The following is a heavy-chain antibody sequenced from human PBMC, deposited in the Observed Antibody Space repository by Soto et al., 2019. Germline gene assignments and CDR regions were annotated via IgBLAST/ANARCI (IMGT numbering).Heavy chain of an antibody. CDR3: ARGKKEDYYDSSGYYDHWLDY. CDR1: GGTFSSYA. CDR2: IIPIFGTA. J-gene: IGHJ4*02. V-gene: IGHV1-69*13. Sequence: SVKVSCKASGGTFSSYAISWVRQAPGQGLEWMGGIIPIFGTANYAQKFQGRVTITADESTSTAYMELSSLRSEDTAVYYCARGKKEDYYDSSGYYDHWLDYWGQGTLVTVSS. D-gene: IGHD3-22*01.